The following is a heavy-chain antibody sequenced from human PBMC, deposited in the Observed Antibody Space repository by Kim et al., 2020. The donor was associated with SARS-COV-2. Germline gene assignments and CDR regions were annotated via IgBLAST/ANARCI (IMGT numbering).Heavy chain of an antibody. J-gene: IGHJ6*03. D-gene: IGHD3-3*01. CDR2: IYYSGST. CDR3: ARLRFLEWLSPAYYMDV. CDR1: GGSISSYD. Sequence: SETLSLTCTVSGGSISSYDWSWIRQPPGKGLEWIGYIYYSGSTNYNPSLKSRVTISVDTSKNQFSLKLSSVTAADTAVYYCARLRFLEWLSPAYYMDVWGKGTTVTVSS. V-gene: IGHV4-59*08.